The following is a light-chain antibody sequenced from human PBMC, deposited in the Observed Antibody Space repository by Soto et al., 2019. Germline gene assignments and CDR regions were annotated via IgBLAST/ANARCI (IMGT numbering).Light chain of an antibody. J-gene: IGKJ3*01. Sequence: DIPSTPSPSSLSASVGDRVTISCQASQDISNSLNWYQQKPGKAPKLLIYDASNLETGVPSRFSGSGFGTDFTLTISSLQPEDSATYYCQHRNNRPFSFGPGTKVDIK. CDR3: QHRNNRPFS. CDR2: DAS. V-gene: IGKV1-33*01. CDR1: QDISNS.